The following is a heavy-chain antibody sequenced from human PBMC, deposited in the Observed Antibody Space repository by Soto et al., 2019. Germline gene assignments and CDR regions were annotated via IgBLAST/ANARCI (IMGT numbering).Heavy chain of an antibody. CDR1: GFTFSSYG. Sequence: PGGSLRLSCAASGFTFSSYGMHWVRQAPGKGLEWVAVIWYDGSNKYYADSVKGRFTISRDNSKNTLYLQMNSLRAEDTAVYYCARETMVRGVNVYYYYYYGMDVWGQGTTVTVSS. J-gene: IGHJ6*02. CDR3: ARETMVRGVNVYYYYYYGMDV. D-gene: IGHD3-10*01. CDR2: IWYDGSNK. V-gene: IGHV3-33*01.